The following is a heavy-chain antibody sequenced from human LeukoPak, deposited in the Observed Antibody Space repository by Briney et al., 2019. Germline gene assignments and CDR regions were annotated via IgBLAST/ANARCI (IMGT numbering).Heavy chain of an antibody. CDR2: IYYSGST. J-gene: IGHJ4*02. Sequence: SETLSPTCTVSGGSISSSSYYWGWIRQPPGKGLEWIGSIYYSGSTHYNPSLKSRVTISVDTSKNQFSLKLSSVTAADTAVYYCARDYGSGSYPHWGQGTLVTVSS. CDR3: ARDYGSGSYPH. CDR1: GGSISSSSYY. V-gene: IGHV4-39*02. D-gene: IGHD3-10*01.